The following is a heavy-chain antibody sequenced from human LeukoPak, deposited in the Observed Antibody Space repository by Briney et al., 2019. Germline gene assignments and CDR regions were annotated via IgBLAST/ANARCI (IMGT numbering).Heavy chain of an antibody. D-gene: IGHD1-26*01. CDR2: ISAYNGDT. V-gene: IGHV1-18*01. CDR3: ARDSELSIVGAQGNWLDP. Sequence: GASVKVSCKASGYSFISYGICWVRQAPGQGLEWMGWISAYNGDTNYAQKFQGRVTMTTDTSTSTAYMELRSLRSDDTALYYCARDSELSIVGAQGNWLDPWGQGTLVTVSS. CDR1: GYSFISYG. J-gene: IGHJ5*02.